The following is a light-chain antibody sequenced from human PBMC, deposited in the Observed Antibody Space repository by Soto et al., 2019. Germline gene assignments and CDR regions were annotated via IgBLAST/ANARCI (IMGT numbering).Light chain of an antibody. CDR2: DAS. Sequence: EVVLTQSPATLSLSPGERATLSCRASQSVSRHLAWYQQKPGQAPRLLILDASDRATGIPARFSGSGSGTNFTLTISSLEPEDFAVYYCQQYNNWPYTFGQGTKLEIK. V-gene: IGKV3-11*01. CDR1: QSVSRH. CDR3: QQYNNWPYT. J-gene: IGKJ2*01.